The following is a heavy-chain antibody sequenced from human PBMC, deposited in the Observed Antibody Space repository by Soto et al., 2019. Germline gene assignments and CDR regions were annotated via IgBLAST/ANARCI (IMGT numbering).Heavy chain of an antibody. CDR3: ARVLGKYYYAVTGAFDI. CDR2: IIPIFGTA. Sequence: QVQLVQSGAEVQKPGSSVKVSCKASGRTFSSYAISWVRQAPGQGLEWMGGIIPIFGTANYAQKIQGRVTITADESTSTAYMELSSLRYEDTAVYYCARVLGKYYYAVTGAFDIWGQGTMVTVSS. CDR1: GRTFSSYA. D-gene: IGHD3-10*01. V-gene: IGHV1-69*01. J-gene: IGHJ3*02.